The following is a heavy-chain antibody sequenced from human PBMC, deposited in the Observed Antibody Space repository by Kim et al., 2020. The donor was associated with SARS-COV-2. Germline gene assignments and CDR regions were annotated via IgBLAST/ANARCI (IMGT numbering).Heavy chain of an antibody. J-gene: IGHJ6*03. V-gene: IGHV4-59*01. Sequence: SETLSLTCTVSGGSIHNYYWSWIRQPPGKALEWIGYIFHTGSIKSNPSLKSRVTISLDTSKNHFSLTMTSVTAADTAVYYCARGVDIAPRPRVYYYYMDVWGKGTTVTVSS. D-gene: IGHD2-2*03. CDR3: ARGVDIAPRPRVYYYYMDV. CDR2: IFHTGSI. CDR1: GGSIHNYY.